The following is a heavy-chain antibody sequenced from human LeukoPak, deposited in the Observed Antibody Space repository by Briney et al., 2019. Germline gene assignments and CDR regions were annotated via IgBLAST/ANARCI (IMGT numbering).Heavy chain of an antibody. Sequence: ASVKVSCKASGYTFTSYDINWVRQAPGQGLEWMGWMNPNSGNTGYAQKFQGRVTMTRNTSISTAYMELSSLRSEDTAVYYCARGREVLRYFDWLLYPNYWGQGTLVTVSS. J-gene: IGHJ4*02. CDR2: MNPNSGNT. CDR1: GYTFTSYD. V-gene: IGHV1-8*01. CDR3: ARGREVLRYFDWLLYPNY. D-gene: IGHD3-9*01.